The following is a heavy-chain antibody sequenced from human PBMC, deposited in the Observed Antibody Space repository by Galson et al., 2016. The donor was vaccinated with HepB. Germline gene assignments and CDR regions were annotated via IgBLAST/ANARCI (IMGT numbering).Heavy chain of an antibody. D-gene: IGHD1-1*01. CDR1: GYTFTSYG. V-gene: IGHV1-18*01. CDR3: AREGRNGNYEYGMDV. CDR2: ISAYNGNT. J-gene: IGHJ6*04. Sequence: SVKVSCKASGYTFTSYGISWVRQAPGQGLEWMGWISAYNGNTNYAQKLQGRVTMTTDTSTSTAYMELRSLRSDDTAVYYCAREGRNGNYEYGMDVWGKGTTVTVSS.